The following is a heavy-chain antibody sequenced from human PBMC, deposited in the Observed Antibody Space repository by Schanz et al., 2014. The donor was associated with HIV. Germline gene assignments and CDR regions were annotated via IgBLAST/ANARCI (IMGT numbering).Heavy chain of an antibody. CDR1: GYTFTSYG. V-gene: IGHV1-2*02. J-gene: IGHJ6*02. CDR3: AREPSFSGLDV. Sequence: QVQLVQSGAEVKKPGASVKVSCKASGYTFTSYGISWVRQAPGQGLEWMGWFNPNSGGRIYPQKFEGRVTMTRDTSISTAYMELSSLRYDDTAVYYCAREPSFSGLDVWGQGTTVIVSS. CDR2: FNPNSGGR. D-gene: IGHD6-6*01.